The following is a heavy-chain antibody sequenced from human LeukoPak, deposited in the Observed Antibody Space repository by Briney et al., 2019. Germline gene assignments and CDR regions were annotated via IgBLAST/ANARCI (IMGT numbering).Heavy chain of an antibody. V-gene: IGHV4-59*01. J-gene: IGHJ6*02. Sequence: TETLSLTCTVSGGSISYYYWSWIRQSPGKGLEWIGYIYYSGTTNYNPSLKSRVTISVDTSKNQFSLQLRSVTAADTAVYYCAREDPQTRVPEGMDVWGQGTTVTVSS. CDR1: GGSISYYY. D-gene: IGHD4/OR15-4a*01. CDR2: IYYSGTT. CDR3: AREDPQTRVPEGMDV.